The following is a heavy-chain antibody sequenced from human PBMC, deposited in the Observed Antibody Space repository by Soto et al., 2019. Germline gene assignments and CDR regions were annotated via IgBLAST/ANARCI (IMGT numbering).Heavy chain of an antibody. D-gene: IGHD6-13*01. CDR2: INPNSGGT. CDR1: GYTFTGYY. V-gene: IGHV1-2*02. CDR3: AREPIAAAGSDSAFDI. J-gene: IGHJ3*02. Sequence: QVQLVQSGAEVKKPGASVKVSCKASGYTFTGYYMHWVRQAPGQGLEWMGWINPNSGGTNYAQKFQGRVTMTRDTSGSTAYMELSRLRSDDTAVYYCAREPIAAAGSDSAFDIWGQGTMVTVSS.